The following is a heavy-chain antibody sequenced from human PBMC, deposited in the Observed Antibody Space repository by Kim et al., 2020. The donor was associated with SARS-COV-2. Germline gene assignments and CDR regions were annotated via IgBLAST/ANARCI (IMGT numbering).Heavy chain of an antibody. V-gene: IGHV3-30*18. CDR3: AKDRVFDY. CDR2: ISYDGSNK. D-gene: IGHD3-10*01. J-gene: IGHJ4*02. CDR1: GFTFSSYG. Sequence: GGSLRLSCAASGFTFSSYGMHWVRQAPGKGLEWVAVISYDGSNKYYADSVKGRFTISRDNSKNTLYLQMNSLRAEDTAVYYCAKDRVFDYWGQGTLFTVS.